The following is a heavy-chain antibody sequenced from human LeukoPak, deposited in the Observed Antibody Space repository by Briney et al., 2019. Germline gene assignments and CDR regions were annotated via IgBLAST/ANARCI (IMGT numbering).Heavy chain of an antibody. Sequence: SVKVSCKASGGTFSSYAISWVRQAPGQGLEWMGRIIPILGIANYAQKFQGRVTITADKSTSTAYMELSSLRSEDTAVYYCARSVYPTLYGMDVWGQGTTVTVSS. D-gene: IGHD2-2*01. J-gene: IGHJ6*02. V-gene: IGHV1-69*04. CDR1: GGTFSSYA. CDR2: IIPILGIA. CDR3: ARSVYPTLYGMDV.